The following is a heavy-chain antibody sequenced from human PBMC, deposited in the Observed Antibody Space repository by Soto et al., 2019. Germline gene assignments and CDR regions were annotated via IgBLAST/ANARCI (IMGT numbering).Heavy chain of an antibody. CDR2: ISGGGGST. D-gene: IGHD3-16*02. J-gene: IGHJ4*02. CDR1: GFTFSIYA. V-gene: IGHV3-23*01. Sequence: GGSLRLSCAASGFTFSIYAMSWVRQAPGKGLEWVSAISGGGGSTYYADSVKGRFTISRDNSKNTLYLQMNSLRAEDTAVYYCAKQAFGGVIVINFDYWGQGTLVTVSS. CDR3: AKQAFGGVIVINFDY.